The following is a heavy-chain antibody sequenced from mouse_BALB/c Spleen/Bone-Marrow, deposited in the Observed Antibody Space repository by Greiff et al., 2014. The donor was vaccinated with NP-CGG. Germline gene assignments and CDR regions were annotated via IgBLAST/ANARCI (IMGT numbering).Heavy chain of an antibody. CDR2: IWSDGTT. CDR1: RVSLTLYG. Sequence: QVPVKGSGPYLVAPSQSLSITCTVSRVSLTLYGVHWGRPSPGKGLGGLVVIWSDGTTTYNSALKSRLSISKDNSKSQVFLKLNSLQTDDTAMYYCARHERGYPYAMDYWGQGTSVTVSS. J-gene: IGHJ4*01. D-gene: IGHD2-2*01. CDR3: ARHERGYPYAMDY. V-gene: IGHV2-6-2*01.